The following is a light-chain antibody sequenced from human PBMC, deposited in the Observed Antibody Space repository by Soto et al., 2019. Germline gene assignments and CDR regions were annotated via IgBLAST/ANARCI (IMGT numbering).Light chain of an antibody. Sequence: EIVLTQSPATPSLSPGERATLSCRASQSVSSFLAWYQQKPGQAPRLLIYDVSNRATGVPARFSGSGSGTDFTLTISSLEPEDLAVYYCQHRNNWPPLLTFGGGTKVEIK. CDR2: DVS. CDR1: QSVSSF. J-gene: IGKJ4*01. CDR3: QHRNNWPPLLT. V-gene: IGKV3-11*01.